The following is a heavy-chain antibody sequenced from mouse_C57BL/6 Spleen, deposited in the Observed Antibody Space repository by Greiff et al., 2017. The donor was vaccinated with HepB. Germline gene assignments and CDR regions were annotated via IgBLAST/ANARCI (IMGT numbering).Heavy chain of an antibody. Sequence: VQLQQPGAELVKPGASVKMSCKASGYTFTSYWITWVKQRPGQGLEWIGDIYPGSGSTNYNEKFKSKATLTVDTSSSTAYMRLSSLTSEDSAVYYCARYYYGSSYDYAMDYWGQGTSVTVSS. V-gene: IGHV1-55*01. CDR2: IYPGSGST. J-gene: IGHJ4*01. CDR3: ARYYYGSSYDYAMDY. D-gene: IGHD1-1*01. CDR1: GYTFTSYW.